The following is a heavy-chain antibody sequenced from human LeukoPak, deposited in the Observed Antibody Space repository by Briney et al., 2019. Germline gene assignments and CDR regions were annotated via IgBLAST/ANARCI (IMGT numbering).Heavy chain of an antibody. D-gene: IGHD3-10*01. J-gene: IGHJ6*02. V-gene: IGHV4-31*03. Sequence: SSETLSLTCTVSGGSISSGGYSWSWIRQHPGKGLEWIGYIYYSGSTYYNPSLKSRVTISVDTSKNQFSLKLSSVTAADTAVYYCARDARASITMVRGVNYYYYYGMDVWGQGTTVTVSS. CDR3: ARDARASITMVRGVNYYYYYGMDV. CDR1: GGSISSGGYS. CDR2: IYYSGST.